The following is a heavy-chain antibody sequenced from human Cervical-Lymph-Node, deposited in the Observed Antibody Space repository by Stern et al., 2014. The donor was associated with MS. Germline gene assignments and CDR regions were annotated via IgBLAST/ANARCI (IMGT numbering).Heavy chain of an antibody. CDR3: VRGAYCGGDCYWGWFDS. CDR2: ILPIFGST. D-gene: IGHD2-21*02. J-gene: IGHJ5*01. V-gene: IGHV1-69*01. CDR1: GDTFSDYA. Sequence: QVQLVQSGAEVTKPGSSGKVSCKASGDTFSDYAISWVRQAPGQGLEWMGGILPIFGSTDYAQKFQGRVTITADESTTTAYMGLINLSSEDTAVYYCVRGAYCGGDCYWGWFDSWGQGTLVTVSS.